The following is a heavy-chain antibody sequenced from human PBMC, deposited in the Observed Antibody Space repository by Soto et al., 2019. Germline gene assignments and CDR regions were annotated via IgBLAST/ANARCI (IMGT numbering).Heavy chain of an antibody. CDR1: GFTFSSYA. CDR2: ISGSGGST. Sequence: GGSLRLSCAASGFTFSSYAMSWVRQAPGKGLEWVSAISGSGGSTYYADSVKGRFTISRDNSKNTLYLQMNSLRAEDTAVYYCAKAENYDFWSGAFDYWGQGTLVTVSS. J-gene: IGHJ4*02. CDR3: AKAENYDFWSGAFDY. V-gene: IGHV3-23*01. D-gene: IGHD3-3*01.